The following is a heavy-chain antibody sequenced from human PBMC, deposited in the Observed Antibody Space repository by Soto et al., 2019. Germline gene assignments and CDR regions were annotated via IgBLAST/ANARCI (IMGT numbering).Heavy chain of an antibody. V-gene: IGHV4-4*07. CDR3: TRDGMTTGDT. Sequence: XTRSLACLVSSVSVSSYTWSWVRQPANKGLEWIGRVFSSVSATYSPSLKSRVRISMDTPENRISLKLESVTAADAGVYYCTRDGMTTGDTWGPGTLVTV. CDR2: VFSSVSA. J-gene: IGHJ4*02. CDR1: SVSVSSYT. D-gene: IGHD2-21*02.